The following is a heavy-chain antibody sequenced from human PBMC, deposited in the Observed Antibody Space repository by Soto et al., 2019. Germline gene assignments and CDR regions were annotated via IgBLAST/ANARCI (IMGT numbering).Heavy chain of an antibody. CDR3: ARDLALRGYYTPYGMDV. CDR1: GFTFSSYA. CDR2: ISYDGSNK. Sequence: QVQLVESGGGVVQPGRSLRLSCAASGFTFSSYAMHWVRQAPGKGLEWVAVISYDGSNKYYADSVKGRFTISRDNSKNTLYLQMNSLRAEDTAVYYCARDLALRGYYTPYGMDVWGQGTTVTVSS. J-gene: IGHJ6*02. D-gene: IGHD3-3*01. V-gene: IGHV3-30-3*01.